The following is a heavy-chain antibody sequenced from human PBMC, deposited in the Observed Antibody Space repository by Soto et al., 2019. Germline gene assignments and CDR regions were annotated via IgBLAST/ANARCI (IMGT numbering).Heavy chain of an antibody. V-gene: IGHV4-34*01. Sequence: PSETLSLTCAVYGVSFSGYYWSWIRQPPGKGLEWIGEINHSGSTNYNPSLKSRATISVDTSKNQFSLKLSSVTAADTAVYYCARGRMVRGVIPPYYYYGMDVWGQGTTVTVSS. CDR2: INHSGST. CDR1: GVSFSGYY. J-gene: IGHJ6*02. CDR3: ARGRMVRGVIPPYYYYGMDV. D-gene: IGHD3-10*01.